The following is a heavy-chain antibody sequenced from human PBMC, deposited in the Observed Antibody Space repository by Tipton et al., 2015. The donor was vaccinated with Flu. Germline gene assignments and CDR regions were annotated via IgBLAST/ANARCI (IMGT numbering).Heavy chain of an antibody. CDR2: ISASGST. V-gene: IGHV4-4*07. D-gene: IGHD7-27*01. CDR1: GGSISSHY. Sequence: TLSLTCSVSGGSISSHYWSWIRQPAGRGLEWIGRISASGSTNYSPPLKSRVTMSIQMSNDQISLRLRSLTAADTAVYYCARDQCNWGPCVFFCGMDVWGQATTVTVSS. CDR3: ARDQCNWGPCVFFCGMDV. J-gene: IGHJ6*02.